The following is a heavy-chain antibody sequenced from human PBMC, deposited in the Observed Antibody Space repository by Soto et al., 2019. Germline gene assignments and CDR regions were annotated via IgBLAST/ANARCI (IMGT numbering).Heavy chain of an antibody. CDR2: INAGNGNT. Sequence: QVQLVQSGAEVKKPGASVKVSCKASGYTFTIYAMHWVRQDPGQRLEWMGWINAGNGNTKYSQKFQGRVTITRDTYASKAYMELSSLRSEDTAVYYCARDVGGMDVWGQGTPVTVSS. CDR1: GYTFTIYA. D-gene: IGHD2-15*01. CDR3: ARDVGGMDV. J-gene: IGHJ6*02. V-gene: IGHV1-3*01.